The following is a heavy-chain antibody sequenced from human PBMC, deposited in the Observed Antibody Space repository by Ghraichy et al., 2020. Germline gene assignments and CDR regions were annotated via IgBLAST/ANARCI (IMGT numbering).Heavy chain of an antibody. CDR2: INPNSGGT. CDR3: ARAETRGYSGYEEFDY. V-gene: IGHV1-2*02. D-gene: IGHD5-12*01. Sequence: ASVKVSCRASGYIFTGYYMHWVRQAPGQGLEWMGWINPNSGGTNYAQKFQGRVTMTRDTSISTAYMELSRLRSDDTAVYYCARAETRGYSGYEEFDYWGQGTLVTVSS. J-gene: IGHJ4*02. CDR1: GYIFTGYY.